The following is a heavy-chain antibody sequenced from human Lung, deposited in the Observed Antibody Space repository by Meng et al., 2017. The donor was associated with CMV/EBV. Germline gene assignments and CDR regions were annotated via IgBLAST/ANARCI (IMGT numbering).Heavy chain of an antibody. CDR2: IYYSGST. CDR3: VRATGYCSSTSYYTTFYYYYGMEV. V-gene: IGHV4-39*07. Sequence: GSLRLXCTVSGGSISSSSYYWGWIRQPPGKGLEWIGSIYYSGSTYSNPSLKSRVTISVDTSKNQFSLKLSSVTAADTAVYYCVRATGYCSSTSYYTTFYYYYGMEVWGQGTTVTVSS. D-gene: IGHD2-2*02. J-gene: IGHJ6*02. CDR1: GGSISSSSYY.